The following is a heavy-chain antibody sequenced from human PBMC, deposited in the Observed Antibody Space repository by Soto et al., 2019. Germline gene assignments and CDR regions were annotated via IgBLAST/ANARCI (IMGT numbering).Heavy chain of an antibody. J-gene: IGHJ6*02. V-gene: IGHV4-31*03. Sequence: QVQLQESGPGLVKPSQTLSLTYTVSGGSISSGGYYWSWIRQHPGKGLEWIGYIYYSGSTYYNPSLKSRVTISVDTSKNQFSLKLSSVTAADTAVYYCARKGGAPAAFYYYYYGMDVWGQGITVTVSS. D-gene: IGHD2-2*01. CDR2: IYYSGST. CDR1: GGSISSGGYY. CDR3: ARKGGAPAAFYYYYYGMDV.